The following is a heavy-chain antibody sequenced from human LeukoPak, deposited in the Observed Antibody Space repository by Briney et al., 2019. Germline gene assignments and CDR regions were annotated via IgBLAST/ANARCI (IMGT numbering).Heavy chain of an antibody. Sequence: HPGGSLRLSCEASGFTFSSYAMSWVRQAPGKGLEWVSGITGNGATTYYADSVKGRFTISRDNSRNTVYLQMNSLRAEDTAVYYCANDLGWIQLNLGRGQGTLVTVSS. CDR1: GFTFSSYA. CDR3: ANDLGWIQLNLG. D-gene: IGHD5-18*01. V-gene: IGHV3-23*01. CDR2: ITGNGATT. J-gene: IGHJ4*02.